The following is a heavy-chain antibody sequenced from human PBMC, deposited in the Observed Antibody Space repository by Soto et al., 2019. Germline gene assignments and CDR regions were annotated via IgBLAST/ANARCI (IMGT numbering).Heavy chain of an antibody. CDR1: GFTFSDHY. V-gene: IGHV3-72*01. D-gene: IGHD4-4*01. Sequence: GSLRLSCAASGFTFSDHYMDWVRQAPGKGLEWVGRIRNKAKSYTSEYGASVKGRFTISRDDSKKSLYLQMNSLKTEDTAVYYCARGATVTTNYYYGLDVWGQGTTVTVSS. J-gene: IGHJ6*02. CDR3: ARGATVTTNYYYGLDV. CDR2: IRNKAKSYTS.